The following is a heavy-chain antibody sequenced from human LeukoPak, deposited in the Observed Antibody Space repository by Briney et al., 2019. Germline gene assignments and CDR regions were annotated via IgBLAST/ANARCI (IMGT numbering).Heavy chain of an antibody. CDR3: AREAYENAFDY. V-gene: IGHV4-30-2*01. J-gene: IGHJ4*02. Sequence: PSQTLSLTCTVSGGSISSGGYYWSWIRQPPGKGLEWIGYIYHSGSTYYNPSLKSRVTISVDRSKNQFSLKLSSVTAADTAVYYCAREAYENAFDYWGQGTLVTVSS. CDR1: GGSISSGGYY. D-gene: IGHD3-22*01. CDR2: IYHSGST.